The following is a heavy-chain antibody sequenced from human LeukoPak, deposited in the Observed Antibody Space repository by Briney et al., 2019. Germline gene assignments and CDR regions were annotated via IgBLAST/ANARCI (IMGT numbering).Heavy chain of an antibody. D-gene: IGHD3-3*01. V-gene: IGHV3-21*01. CDR2: VTGRSTYK. CDR1: GFTLSDYR. CDR3: ARDMSHNFWSGYFDAFDV. J-gene: IGHJ3*01. Sequence: GGSLRLSCAASGFTLSDYRMNWVRQAPGKGLEWVSSVTGRSTYKYYAASVKGRFTISRDNAKNSLYLQLNNLRAEDTAVYYCARDMSHNFWSGYFDAFDVWGQGTMVTVSS.